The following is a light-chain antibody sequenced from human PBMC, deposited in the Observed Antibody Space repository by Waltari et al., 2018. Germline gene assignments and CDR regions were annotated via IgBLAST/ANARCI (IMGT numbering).Light chain of an antibody. CDR2: AAS. Sequence: DIQMTQSPSSLSASVGDRVTITCRASQGIANSLAWYQQKLGQAPKLLLYAASRLESGVPSRYSGSGSGTDYTLTISSLQPEDFATYYCQQYYNTPWTFGQVTKVEIK. V-gene: IGKV1-NL1*01. CDR1: QGIANS. J-gene: IGKJ1*01. CDR3: QQYYNTPWT.